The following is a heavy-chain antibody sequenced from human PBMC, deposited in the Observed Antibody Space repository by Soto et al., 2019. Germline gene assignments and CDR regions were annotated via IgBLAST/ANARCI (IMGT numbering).Heavy chain of an antibody. CDR3: ARLVRSLHFDY. V-gene: IGHV4-61*01. CDR1: GGSVNSDSHY. Sequence: PSDTLSLTCTVSGGSVNSDSHYWSWIRQPPGKGLEWIGHMFYSGSTNYNPSLKSRVTISGDTSKNQFSLKLSSVTAADTAVYYCARLVRSLHFDYWGQGTTVTVSS. D-gene: IGHD2-8*02. J-gene: IGHJ4*02. CDR2: MFYSGST.